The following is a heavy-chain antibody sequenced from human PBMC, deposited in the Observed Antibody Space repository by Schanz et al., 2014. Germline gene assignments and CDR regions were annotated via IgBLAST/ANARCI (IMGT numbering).Heavy chain of an antibody. CDR2: IYSGIGA. Sequence: EVHLVESGGGLVKRGGSLRLSCAVSGFTVSSNHMSWVRQAPGKGLEWVSVIYSGIGAYYADSVKDRFTVSRDNSKNTVYLQMNRLRAEDTAVYYCARVHRYDPSGWGYFDYWGQGALVTVSS. V-gene: IGHV3-66*01. CDR1: GFTVSSNH. J-gene: IGHJ4*02. CDR3: ARVHRYDPSGWGYFDY. D-gene: IGHD3-22*01.